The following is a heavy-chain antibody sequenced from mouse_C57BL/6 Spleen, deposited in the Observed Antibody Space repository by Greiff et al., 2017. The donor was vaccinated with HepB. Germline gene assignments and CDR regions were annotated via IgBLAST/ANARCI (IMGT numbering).Heavy chain of an antibody. J-gene: IGHJ4*01. V-gene: IGHV1-80*01. CDR1: GYAFSSYW. D-gene: IGHD1-1*01. CDR2: IYPGDGDT. CDR3: ARRGSSSYYAMDY. Sequence: VKLMESGAELVKPGASVKISCKASGYAFSSYWMNWVKQRPGKGLEWIGQIYPGDGDTNYNGKFKGKATLTADKSSSTAYMQLSSLTSEDSAVYFCARRGSSSYYAMDYWGQGTSVTVSS.